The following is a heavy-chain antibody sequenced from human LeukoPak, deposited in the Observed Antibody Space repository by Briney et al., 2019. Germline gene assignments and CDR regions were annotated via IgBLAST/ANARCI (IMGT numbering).Heavy chain of an antibody. CDR1: GGSVSRYY. V-gene: IGHV4-4*07. J-gene: IGHJ5*02. Sequence: PSETLSLTCTVSGGSVSRYYWSWIRQSAGKGLEWIGRIYNSGSTTYNPSLKSRVTMSIDTSKNQFSLKLSSVTAADTAVYYCARVRVAIFGVVIQTRRCWFDPWGQGTLVTVSS. CDR3: ARVRVAIFGVVIQTRRCWFDP. D-gene: IGHD3-3*01. CDR2: IYNSGST.